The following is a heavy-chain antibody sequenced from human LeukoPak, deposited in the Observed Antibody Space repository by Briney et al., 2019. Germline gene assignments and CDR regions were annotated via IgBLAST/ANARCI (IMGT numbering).Heavy chain of an antibody. CDR2: ISAHYGNT. J-gene: IGHJ4*02. V-gene: IGHV1-18*01. CDR3: ARDFFHGHCSGLSCFLLDY. D-gene: IGHD2-15*01. CDR1: GYIFTRYG. Sequence: ASVKVSCKASGYIFTRYGISWVRQAPGQGLEWMGWISAHYGNTNYAQKFQGRLTMTTDTSTNTAYMELRSLRPDDTAVYYCARDFFHGHCSGLSCFLLDYWGQGSLVIVSS.